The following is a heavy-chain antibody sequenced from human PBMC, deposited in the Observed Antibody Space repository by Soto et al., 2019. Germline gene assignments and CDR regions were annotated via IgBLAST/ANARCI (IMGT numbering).Heavy chain of an antibody. CDR3: ARAQRYYYDSSGYFYYYYYGMDV. Sequence: QVQLVQSGAEVKKPGSSVKVSCKASGGTFSSYAISWVRQAPGQGLEWMGGIIPIFGTANYAQKFQGRVTITADESTSTAYMELSSLRSEDTGVYYCARAQRYYYDSSGYFYYYYYGMDVWGQGTTVTVSS. CDR2: IIPIFGTA. CDR1: GGTFSSYA. J-gene: IGHJ6*02. D-gene: IGHD3-22*01. V-gene: IGHV1-69*01.